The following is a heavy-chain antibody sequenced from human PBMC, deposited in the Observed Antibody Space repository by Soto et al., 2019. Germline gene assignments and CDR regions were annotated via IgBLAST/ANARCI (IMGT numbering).Heavy chain of an antibody. J-gene: IGHJ2*01. V-gene: IGHV4-59*08. CDR1: GGSISSHY. Sequence: QVQLQESGPGLVKPSETLSLTCTVSGGSISSHYWSWIRQPPGRGLEWIGFIYYSGITDSNPSLKSRVTISLDTSKNQLSPRLSSVTAADTAVYYCARPRGIAPAVWYFDLWGRGTLVTVSS. D-gene: IGHD6-13*01. CDR3: ARPRGIAPAVWYFDL. CDR2: IYYSGIT.